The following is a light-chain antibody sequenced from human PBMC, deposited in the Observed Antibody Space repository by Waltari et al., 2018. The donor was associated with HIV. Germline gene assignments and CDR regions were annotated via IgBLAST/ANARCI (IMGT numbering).Light chain of an antibody. CDR1: QDITDY. CDR2: GAS. Sequence: AIRLTQSPDSLSASTGARGTITCRASQDITDYFAWFQQKPAKDPQLLIYGASSWESGAPLRFSGSGSGTNFSLTISCLQSEDFATYYCQQYSEYPITFGQGTRLEVK. J-gene: IGKJ5*01. V-gene: IGKV1-8*01. CDR3: QQYSEYPIT.